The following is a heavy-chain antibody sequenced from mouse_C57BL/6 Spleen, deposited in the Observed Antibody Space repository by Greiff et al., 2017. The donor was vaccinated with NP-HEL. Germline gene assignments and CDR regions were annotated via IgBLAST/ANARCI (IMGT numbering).Heavy chain of an antibody. D-gene: IGHD3-3*01. J-gene: IGHJ3*01. V-gene: IGHV1-84*01. CDR1: GYTFTDYY. CDR2: IYPGSGNT. CDR3: AREGTGFAY. Sequence: VQLQQSGPELVKPGASVKISCKASGYTFTDYYINWVKQRPGQGLERIGWIYPGSGNTKYNEKLKGKATLTVDTSSSTAYMQLSSLTSEDSAVYFCAREGTGFAYWGQGTLVTVSA.